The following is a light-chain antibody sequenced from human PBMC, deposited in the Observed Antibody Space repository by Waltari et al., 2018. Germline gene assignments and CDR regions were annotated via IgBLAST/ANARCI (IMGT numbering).Light chain of an antibody. CDR1: QGISSW. J-gene: IGKJ1*01. CDR2: AAS. V-gene: IGKV1-12*01. CDR3: QQSNSFPWT. Sequence: IQMTQFPSSVSASVGDRVTITCRASQGISSWLDWYQQKPGKAPKLLIYAASLLQSGVPSRFSGSGSGTDFSLTISSPQPEDFATYYCQQSNSFPWTFGQGTKVEIK.